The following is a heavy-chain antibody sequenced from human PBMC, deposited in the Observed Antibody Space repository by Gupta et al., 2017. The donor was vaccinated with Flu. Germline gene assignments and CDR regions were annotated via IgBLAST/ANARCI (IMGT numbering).Heavy chain of an antibody. V-gene: IGHV3-33*01. CDR2: IWYDGSNK. D-gene: IGHD3-22*01. Sequence: YGSYGMHWVRQAPGKGLEWVAVIWYDGSNKYYADSVKGRFTISRDNSKNTLYLQMNSLRAEDTAVYYCARDPNTMIVVVYDVFDIWGQGTMVTVSS. CDR3: ARDPNTMIVVVYDVFDI. J-gene: IGHJ3*02. CDR1: YGSYG.